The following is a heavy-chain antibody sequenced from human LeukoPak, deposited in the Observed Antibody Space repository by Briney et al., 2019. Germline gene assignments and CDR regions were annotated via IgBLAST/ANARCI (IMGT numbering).Heavy chain of an antibody. D-gene: IGHD3-22*01. V-gene: IGHV1-8*03. CDR2: MNPNSGNT. CDR1: GYTFTSYD. J-gene: IGHJ4*02. CDR3: ARAGYYYDSSGYSDFDY. Sequence: ASVKVSCKASGYTFTSYDINWVRQATGQGLEWMGWMNPNSGNTGYAQKFQGRVAITRNTSITTAYMELSSLRSEDTAVYYCARAGYYYDSSGYSDFDYWGQGTLVTVSS.